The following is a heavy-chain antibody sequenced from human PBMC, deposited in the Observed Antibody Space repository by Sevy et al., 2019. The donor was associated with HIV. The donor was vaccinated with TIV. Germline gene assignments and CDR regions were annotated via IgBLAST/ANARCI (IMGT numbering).Heavy chain of an antibody. CDR1: GGSFSGYY. CDR3: ARGATIVATNWFDP. D-gene: IGHD5-12*01. J-gene: IGHJ5*02. Sequence: SETLSLTCAVYGGSFSGYYWSWIRQPPGKGLEWIGEINHSVSTNYNPSLKSRVTISVDTSKNQFSLKLSSVTAADTAVYYCARGATIVATNWFDPWGQGTLVTVSS. CDR2: INHSVST. V-gene: IGHV4-34*01.